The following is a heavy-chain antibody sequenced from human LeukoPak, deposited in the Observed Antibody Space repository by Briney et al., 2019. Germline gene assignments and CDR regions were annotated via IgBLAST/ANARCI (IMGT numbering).Heavy chain of an antibody. CDR1: GYTFTGYY. D-gene: IGHD3-22*01. J-gene: IGHJ4*02. Sequence: ASVKVSCKASGYTFTGYYMHWVRQAPGQGLEWLGWIKPNSGGANYAQKFQGRVTMTRDTSISTAYMELSSLRSDDTAVYYCARDGHDSSGYYEDYWGQGTLVTVSS. CDR3: ARDGHDSSGYYEDY. V-gene: IGHV1-2*02. CDR2: IKPNSGGA.